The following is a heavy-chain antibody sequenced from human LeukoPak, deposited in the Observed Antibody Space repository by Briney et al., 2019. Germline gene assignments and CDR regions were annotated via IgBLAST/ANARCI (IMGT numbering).Heavy chain of an antibody. CDR1: GAFTSSSRDD. V-gene: IGHV4-39*01. D-gene: IGHD6-13*01. J-gene: IGHJ4*02. CDR2: IYYTGGT. CDR3: ARSRSWYHSFDY. Sequence: SETLSLTWTVSGAFTSSSRDDSGWIRQPPGKGLEWIGSIYYTGGTEYNPSLKSRATISVDKSKNQFYLKLSTVTAADTAVYYGARSRSWYHSFDYWGQGTLVAVSS.